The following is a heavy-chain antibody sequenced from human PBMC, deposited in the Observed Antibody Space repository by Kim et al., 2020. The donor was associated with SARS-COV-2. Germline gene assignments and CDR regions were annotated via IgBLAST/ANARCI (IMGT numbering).Heavy chain of an antibody. Sequence: GGSLRLSCAASGFTFSSYWMSWVRQAPGKGLEWVANIKQDGSEKYYVDSVKGRFTISRDNAKNSLYLQMNSLRAEDTAVYYCARDSRSSMGYYFYYGMNVGGQGTTVTVSS. D-gene: IGHD6-6*01. CDR3: ARDSRSSMGYYFYYGMNV. J-gene: IGHJ6*02. V-gene: IGHV3-7*03. CDR2: IKQDGSEK. CDR1: GFTFSSYW.